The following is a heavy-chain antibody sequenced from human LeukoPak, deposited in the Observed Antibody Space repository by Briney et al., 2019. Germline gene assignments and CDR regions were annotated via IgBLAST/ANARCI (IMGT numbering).Heavy chain of an antibody. D-gene: IGHD3-10*01. CDR3: ATDYYGSGTPGGYFHY. J-gene: IGHJ4*02. V-gene: IGHV3-23*01. Sequence: PGGSLRLSCAASGFTFSTYAMSWVRRAPGRGLEWVSGISDSGGSTHYADSVKGRLTISRDNSKNTLYLQMNSLRAEDTAVYYCATDYYGSGTPGGYFHYWGQGTLVTVSS. CDR1: GFTFSTYA. CDR2: ISDSGGST.